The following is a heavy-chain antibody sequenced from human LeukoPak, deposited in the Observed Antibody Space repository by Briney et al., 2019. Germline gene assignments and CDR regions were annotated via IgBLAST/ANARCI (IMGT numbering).Heavy chain of an antibody. CDR1: GFTFSNAW. D-gene: IGHD3-22*01. CDR3: TTDVYYDSSGYYNDAFDI. J-gene: IGHJ3*02. CDR2: IKGKTDGGTT. Sequence: GGSLRLSCAASGFTFSNAWMYWVRQAPGKGVGWVGLIKGKTDGGTTDKAATVKGRFTISRDDSKNTLYLQMNSLKTEDTAVYYCTTDVYYDSSGYYNDAFDIWGQGTMVTVSS. V-gene: IGHV3-15*01.